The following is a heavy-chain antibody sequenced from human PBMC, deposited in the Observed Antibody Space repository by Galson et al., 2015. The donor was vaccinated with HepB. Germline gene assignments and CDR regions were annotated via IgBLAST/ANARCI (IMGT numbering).Heavy chain of an antibody. D-gene: IGHD1-1*01. CDR3: ATSTTGHQEGCY. CDR1: GFTFSSYW. J-gene: IGHJ4*02. Sequence: SLRLSCAASGFTFSSYWMNWVRQAPGKGLEWVATIKEDGSERYYVDSVKGRFTISRDNAKNSLYLLLNSLRAEDTAVYYCATSTTGHQEGCYWGRGTLVTVSS. V-gene: IGHV3-7*03. CDR2: IKEDGSER.